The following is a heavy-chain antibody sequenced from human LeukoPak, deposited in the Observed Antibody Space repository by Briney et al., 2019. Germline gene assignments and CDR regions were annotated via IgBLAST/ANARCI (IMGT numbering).Heavy chain of an antibody. J-gene: IGHJ3*02. D-gene: IGHD1-26*01. V-gene: IGHV3-53*01. CDR3: ARGASGTLYDAFDI. Sequence: GGSLRLSCAASGFTVSSYYMSWVRQAAGKGLEWVSVIYSGGSTYYVDSVKGRFTIYRDNSKNTLYLQMNSLRAEDTAVYYCARGASGTLYDAFDIWGQGTMVTVSS. CDR2: IYSGGST. CDR1: GFTVSSYY.